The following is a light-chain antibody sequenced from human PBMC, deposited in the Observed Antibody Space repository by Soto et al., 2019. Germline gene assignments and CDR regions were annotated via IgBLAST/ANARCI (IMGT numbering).Light chain of an antibody. V-gene: IGKV1-9*01. Sequence: DIQLTQSPSFLSASVGDRVTITCRASQGISNHLAWYQQKPGKAPKLLIYAASTLQSGVTSRFSGSGSGSEFTLTISSPQPEDFATYSCQHLNSYPITFGQGTRLEIK. CDR3: QHLNSYPIT. CDR2: AAS. J-gene: IGKJ5*01. CDR1: QGISNH.